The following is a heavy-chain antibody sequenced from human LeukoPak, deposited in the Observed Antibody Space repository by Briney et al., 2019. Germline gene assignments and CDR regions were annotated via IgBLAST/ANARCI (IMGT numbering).Heavy chain of an antibody. D-gene: IGHD5-12*01. V-gene: IGHV3-23*01. Sequence: GGSLRLSCAASGFNFADSAMSWVRQTPRKGLEWVSLISFNGRNTYYGDSVKGCFTISRDNSKDTVYLQMNSLRAEDTAIFCCARDIELSTWGPGTMVTVSS. J-gene: IGHJ3*01. CDR1: GFNFADSA. CDR2: ISFNGRNT. CDR3: ARDIELST.